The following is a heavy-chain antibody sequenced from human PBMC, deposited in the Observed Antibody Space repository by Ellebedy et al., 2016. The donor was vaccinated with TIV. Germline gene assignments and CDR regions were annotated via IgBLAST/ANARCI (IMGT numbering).Heavy chain of an antibody. V-gene: IGHV3-30*02. Sequence: GESLKISCAASGFTFSSYGMHWVRQAPGKGLEWVAVILYDGSNKYYADSVKGRFTISRDNSKNTLYLQMNSLRAEDTAVYYCAISGEYYDILTGYREGHYYFDYWGQGTLVTVSS. D-gene: IGHD3-9*01. CDR3: AISGEYYDILTGYREGHYYFDY. CDR2: ILYDGSNK. CDR1: GFTFSSYG. J-gene: IGHJ4*02.